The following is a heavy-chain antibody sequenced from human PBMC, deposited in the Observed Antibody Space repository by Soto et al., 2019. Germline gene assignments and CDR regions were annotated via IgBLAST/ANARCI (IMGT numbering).Heavy chain of an antibody. CDR1: GGSISSGGYY. J-gene: IGHJ5*02. CDR3: ARQTYTWISVST. Sequence: QVQLQESGPGLVKPSQTLSLTCTVSGGSISSGGYYWGWIRQHPGKGLEWIGYIYYSGSTYYHPSLKSRVTISVDTSKNQFSLKLSSVTAADTAVYYCARQTYTWISVSTWGQGTLVTVSS. D-gene: IGHD5-12*01. V-gene: IGHV4-31*03. CDR2: IYYSGST.